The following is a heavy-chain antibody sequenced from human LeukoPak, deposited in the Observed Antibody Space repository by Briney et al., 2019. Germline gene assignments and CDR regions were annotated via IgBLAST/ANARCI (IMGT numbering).Heavy chain of an antibody. Sequence: SETLSLTCTVSGGSISSYYWSWIRQPPGKGLEWIGYIYYSGSTNYSPSLKSRVTISVDTSKNQFSLKLNSVTAADTAVYYCARFSGIAVAGLDYWGQGTLVTVSS. J-gene: IGHJ4*02. CDR1: GGSISSYY. D-gene: IGHD6-19*01. CDR2: IYYSGST. CDR3: ARFSGIAVAGLDY. V-gene: IGHV4-59*01.